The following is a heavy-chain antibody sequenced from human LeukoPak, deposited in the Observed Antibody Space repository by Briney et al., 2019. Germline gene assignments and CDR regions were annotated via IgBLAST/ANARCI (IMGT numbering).Heavy chain of an antibody. Sequence: GGSLRLSCAASGFTFSSYGMHWVRQAPGKGLEWVAVISYDGSKKYYADSVKGRFTISRDNSKNTLYLQMNSLRAEDTAVYYCAKEGGASGWYYYYYGMDVWGQGTTVTVSS. J-gene: IGHJ6*02. CDR2: ISYDGSKK. CDR3: AKEGGASGWYYYYYGMDV. V-gene: IGHV3-30*18. D-gene: IGHD6-19*01. CDR1: GFTFSSYG.